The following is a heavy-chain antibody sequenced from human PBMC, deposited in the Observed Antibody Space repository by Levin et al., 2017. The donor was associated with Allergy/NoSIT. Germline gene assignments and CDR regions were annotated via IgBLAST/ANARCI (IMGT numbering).Heavy chain of an antibody. D-gene: IGHD4-17*01. V-gene: IGHV4-59*11. Sequence: PSETLSLTCTVSGGSISSHYWSWIRQPPGKGLEWIGYGSYSGNTKYNPSLQSRVTISVDTSKNLFSLKLTSVTAADTAVYYCARRNYGDYDHYFIYWGQGTLVTVSS. CDR3: ARRNYGDYDHYFIY. CDR2: GSYSGNT. CDR1: GGSISSHY. J-gene: IGHJ4*02.